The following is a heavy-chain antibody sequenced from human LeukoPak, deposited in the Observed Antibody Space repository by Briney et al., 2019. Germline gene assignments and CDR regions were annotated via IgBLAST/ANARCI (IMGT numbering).Heavy chain of an antibody. Sequence: SETLSLTCTVSGGSISSSSYYWGWIRQPPGKGLEWIGSIYYSGSTYYNPSLKSRVTISVDTSKNQFSLKLSSVTAADTAVYYCARDPATYYYDSSGYPPFDYWGQGTLVTVSS. CDR3: ARDPATYYYDSSGYPPFDY. CDR1: GGSISSSSYY. J-gene: IGHJ4*02. V-gene: IGHV4-39*07. D-gene: IGHD3-22*01. CDR2: IYYSGST.